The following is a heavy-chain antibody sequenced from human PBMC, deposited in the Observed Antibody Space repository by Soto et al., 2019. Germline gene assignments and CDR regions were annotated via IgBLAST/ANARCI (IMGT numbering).Heavy chain of an antibody. Sequence: QVQLVQSGAEEKKPGASVKVSCKASGYTFTGYAMHWVRQAPGQRLEWMGWFNAGNGNRKYSQKFQGRVTMTRHTSASTEYMELSSLSSEDTAVYYCARAVAVPADFGYWGQGTLVTVSS. CDR2: FNAGNGNR. D-gene: IGHD6-19*01. V-gene: IGHV1-3*05. CDR3: ARAVAVPADFGY. J-gene: IGHJ4*02. CDR1: GYTFTGYA.